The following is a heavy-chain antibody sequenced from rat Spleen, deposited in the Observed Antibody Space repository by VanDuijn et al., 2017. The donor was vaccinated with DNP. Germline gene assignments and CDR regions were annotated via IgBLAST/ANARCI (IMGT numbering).Heavy chain of an antibody. CDR2: ISYDGVST. CDR3: ARHVLPLRVWDY. Sequence: EVQLVESGGGIVQPGRSLKLSCAASGFTFSDYYMAWVRRAPTKGLEWVAYISYDGVSTYNGGSVKGRFTISRDIAKNTLYLEMNSLRSEDMATYYCARHVLPLRVWDYWGQGVMVTVSS. J-gene: IGHJ2*01. D-gene: IGHD1-4*01. V-gene: IGHV5-22*01. CDR1: GFTFSDYY.